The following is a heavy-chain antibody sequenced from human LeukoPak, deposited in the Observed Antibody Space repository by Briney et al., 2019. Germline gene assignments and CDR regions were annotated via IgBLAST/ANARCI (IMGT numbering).Heavy chain of an antibody. J-gene: IGHJ5*02. CDR2: IIPIFGTA. CDR3: ATNARPKYCSSTSCFNWFDP. D-gene: IGHD2-2*01. Sequence: ASVKVSCEASGGTFSSYAISWVRQAPGQGLEWMGGIIPIFGTANYAQKFQGRVTITADESTSTAYMELSSLRSEDTAVYYCATNARPKYCSSTSCFNWFDPWGQGTLVTVSS. CDR1: GGTFSSYA. V-gene: IGHV1-69*13.